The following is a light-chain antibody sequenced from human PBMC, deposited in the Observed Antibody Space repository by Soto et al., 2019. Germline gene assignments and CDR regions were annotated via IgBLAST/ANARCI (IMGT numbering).Light chain of an antibody. CDR1: QNVRSY. J-gene: IGKJ1*01. CDR2: GAS. V-gene: IGKV3-15*01. Sequence: EILMTQSPATLSGSPGGRATLSCMASQNVRSYLAWYQQKPGQAPSVLIYGASTRATGIPARFSGSGSGTEFTLTISSLQSEDFAVYYCQQYYNWPRTFGQGTKVDIK. CDR3: QQYYNWPRT.